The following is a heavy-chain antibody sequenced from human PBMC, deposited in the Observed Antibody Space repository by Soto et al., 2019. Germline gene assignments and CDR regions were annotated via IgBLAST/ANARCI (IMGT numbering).Heavy chain of an antibody. D-gene: IGHD2-21*02. CDR3: ARGGHIAVVTDSFDS. J-gene: IGHJ4*02. V-gene: IGHV1-46*02. CDR2: IHPSGGGS. Sequence: QVQLVQSGAEVKKPGASVKVYCKSSGYPFNTYYLHWVRQAPGQGLEWMGMIHPSGGGSTYAQKFLGRVTMTMDSSTSTVFMELTSLRSADTAVYYCARGGHIAVVTDSFDSWGQGTLVTVSS. CDR1: GYPFNTYY.